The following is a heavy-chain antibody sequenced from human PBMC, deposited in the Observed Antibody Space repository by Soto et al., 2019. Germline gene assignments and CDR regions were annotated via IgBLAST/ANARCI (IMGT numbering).Heavy chain of an antibody. J-gene: IGHJ4*02. V-gene: IGHV3-20*04. D-gene: IGHD6-13*01. CDR1: GFTFDDYG. Sequence: EVQLVESGGGVVRPGGSLRLSCAASGFTFDDYGMSWVRQVPGKGLEWVSGINWNGGSRGYADSVKGRFTISRDNDKNTLYLQMNSLRAEDTALYFCARLYSSSWYGPGRYWGQGTLVTVSS. CDR3: ARLYSSSWYGPGRY. CDR2: INWNGGSR.